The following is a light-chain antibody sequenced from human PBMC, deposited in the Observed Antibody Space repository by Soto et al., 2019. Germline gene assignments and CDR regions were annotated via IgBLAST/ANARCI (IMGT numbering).Light chain of an antibody. CDR1: RRVGDW. CDR2: KAS. Sequence: DKQLTQSPSTLSASIGDRVTITCRASRRVGDWLAWFQQKPGKVPKLLIYKASTLETGVPSRFRGTVSGTEFTLTISSLQPDDVATYYCQEHGTYPIIFGGGTRVEIK. J-gene: IGKJ4*01. CDR3: QEHGTYPII. V-gene: IGKV1-5*03.